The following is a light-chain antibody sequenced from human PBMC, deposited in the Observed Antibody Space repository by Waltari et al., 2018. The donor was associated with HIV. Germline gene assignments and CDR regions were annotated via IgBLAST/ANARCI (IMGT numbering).Light chain of an antibody. CDR3: TSYTNTSPYV. Sequence: QSALTQPASVSGSPGQSITISSTGTSSDVGSYNSFSWFQQPPGKAPKLMIFEVSNRPSGVSNRFSGSKSGNTASLSISGLQAEDEADYYCTSYTNTSPYVFGTGTKVTVL. CDR2: EVS. V-gene: IGLV2-14*01. CDR1: SSDVGSYNS. J-gene: IGLJ1*01.